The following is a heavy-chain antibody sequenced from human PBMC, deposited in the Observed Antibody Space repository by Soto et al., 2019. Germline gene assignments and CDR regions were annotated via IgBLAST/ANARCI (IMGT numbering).Heavy chain of an antibody. V-gene: IGHV4-30-4*01. D-gene: IGHD3-10*01. CDR1: GGSISSGDYY. J-gene: IGHJ5*02. Sequence: QVQLQESGPGLVKPSQTLSLTCTVSGGSISSGDYYWSWIRQPPGKGLEWIGYIYYSGSTYYNPSLKSRVTISVDTSKNQFTLKLSSVTAADTAVYYCARDLDGSGNWFDPWGQGTLVTVSS. CDR3: ARDLDGSGNWFDP. CDR2: IYYSGST.